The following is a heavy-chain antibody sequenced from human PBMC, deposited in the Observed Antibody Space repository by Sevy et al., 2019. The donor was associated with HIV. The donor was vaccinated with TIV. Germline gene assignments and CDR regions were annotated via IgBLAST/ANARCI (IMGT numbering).Heavy chain of an antibody. V-gene: IGHV3-15*01. J-gene: IGHJ6*02. Sequence: GGSLRLSCAASGFTFSNAWMSWVRQAPGKGLEWVGRIKSKTDGGTTDYAAPVKGRFTISRDDSKNTLYLQMNSLKTEDTAVYYCTTVFGSGEFYYYGMDVWGQGTTVTVYS. CDR2: IKSKTDGGTT. CDR1: GFTFSNAW. CDR3: TTVFGSGEFYYYGMDV. D-gene: IGHD3-10*01.